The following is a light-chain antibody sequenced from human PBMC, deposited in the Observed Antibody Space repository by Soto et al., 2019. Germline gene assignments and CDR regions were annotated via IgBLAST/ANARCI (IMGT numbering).Light chain of an antibody. CDR1: QGISTW. V-gene: IGKV1D-12*01. CDR2: GAS. CDR3: QQANKLPVP. Sequence: DIQLTQSPSSVSAYVGDRITITCRASQGISTWSAWYQQKPGSAPKLLISGASTLHSGVPSRFSGSGSGTDFTLTISSLQPEDFATCYCQQANKLPVPCGPGTKVDIK. J-gene: IGKJ3*01.